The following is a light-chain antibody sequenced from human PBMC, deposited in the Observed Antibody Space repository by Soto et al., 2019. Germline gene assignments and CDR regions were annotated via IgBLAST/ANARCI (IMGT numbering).Light chain of an antibody. CDR1: QSVSSIY. CDR3: QQYGSSPST. Sequence: EIVLTQSPGTLSLSPGERATLSCRASQSVSSIYLAWYHQKPGQAPTHLMYGASSRATGILHRFSGSGSGTAFTLPISRLEPEDFAVYYCQQYGSSPSTFGQGTKVDI. J-gene: IGKJ1*01. V-gene: IGKV3-20*01. CDR2: GAS.